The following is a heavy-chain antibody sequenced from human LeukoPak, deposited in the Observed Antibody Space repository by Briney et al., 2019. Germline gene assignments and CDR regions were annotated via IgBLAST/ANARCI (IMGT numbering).Heavy chain of an antibody. D-gene: IGHD1-26*01. J-gene: IGHJ4*02. CDR3: TRVGIVGATPALDY. CDR1: GFTFGDYA. V-gene: IGHV3-49*03. Sequence: GGSLRLSCTASGFTFGDYAMSWLRQAPGKGLEWVGFIRSKAYGGTTEYAASVKGRFTISRDDFKSIAYLQMNSLKTEDTAVYYCTRVGIVGATPALDYWGQGTLVTVSS. CDR2: IRSKAYGGTT.